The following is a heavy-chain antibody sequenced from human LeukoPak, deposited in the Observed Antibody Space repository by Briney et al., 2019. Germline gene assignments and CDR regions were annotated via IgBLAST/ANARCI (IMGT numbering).Heavy chain of an antibody. J-gene: IGHJ4*02. V-gene: IGHV4-59*08. CDR3: AGYGYSSGWYADY. CDR2: IYYSGST. Sequence: PSETLSLTCTVSGVSISSHYWSWIRQPPGKGLEYIGYIYYSGSTNYNPSLKSRVTISVDTSKNQFSLTLSSVTAADTAEYYCAGYGYSSGWYADYWGRGTLVTVSS. D-gene: IGHD6-19*01. CDR1: GVSISSHY.